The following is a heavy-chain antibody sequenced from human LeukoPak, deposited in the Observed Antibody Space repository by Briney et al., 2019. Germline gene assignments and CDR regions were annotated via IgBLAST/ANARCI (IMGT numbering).Heavy chain of an antibody. D-gene: IGHD3-22*01. CDR3: ARDHYYDSSGCYFDY. Sequence: PSETLSLTCAVYGGSFSGYYWSWIRQPPGKGLEWIGEINHSGSTNYNPSLKSRVTISLDTSKNQFSLKLSSVTAADTAVYYCARDHYYDSSGCYFDYWGQGTLVTVSS. CDR1: GGSFSGYY. CDR2: INHSGST. J-gene: IGHJ4*02. V-gene: IGHV4-34*01.